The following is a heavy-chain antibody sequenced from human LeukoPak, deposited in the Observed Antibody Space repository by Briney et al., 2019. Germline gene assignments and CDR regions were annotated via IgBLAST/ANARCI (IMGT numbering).Heavy chain of an antibody. V-gene: IGHV4-39*01. D-gene: IGHD2/OR15-2a*01. J-gene: IGHJ4*02. CDR2: IQNNDAK. CDR1: GVYNSRNRYY. CDR3: VILMAFCSNIWSSAKGI. Sequence: PSETLSLTCSVCGVYNSRNRYYGRGIRQSPGEGLEWIGHIQNNDAKNYNPSLTSRISMSVALSKNQISVKLRSPNAAATASYYCVILMAFCSNIWSSAKGIWGQGSQVTVSS.